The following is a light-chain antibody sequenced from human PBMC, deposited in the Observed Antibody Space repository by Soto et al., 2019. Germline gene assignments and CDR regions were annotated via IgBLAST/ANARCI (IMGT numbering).Light chain of an antibody. CDR1: QSPSRF. CDR2: AAS. J-gene: IGKJ1*01. CDR3: LQHNSYPPTWT. Sequence: DIQMTQSPSSLSASVVYIVTMTCRESQSPSRFLNWYQQKSGKAPKRLIYAASSLQSGVPSRFSGSGSGTEFTLTISSLRPEDFATYYCLQHNSYPPTWTFGQGTKVDIK. V-gene: IGKV1-17*01.